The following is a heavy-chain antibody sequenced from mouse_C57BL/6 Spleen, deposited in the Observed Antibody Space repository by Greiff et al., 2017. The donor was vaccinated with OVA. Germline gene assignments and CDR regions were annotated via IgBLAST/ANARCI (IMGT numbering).Heavy chain of an antibody. CDR3: AREFYYGRGVDFDV. D-gene: IGHD1-1*01. CDR2: INPSNGGT. J-gene: IGHJ1*03. Sequence: QVQLQQPGTELVKPGASVKLSCKASGYTFTSYWMHWVKQRPGQGLEWIGNINPSNGGTNYNEKFKSKATLTVDKSSSTAYMQLSSLTSEDSAVYYCAREFYYGRGVDFDVWGTGTTVTVSS. V-gene: IGHV1-53*01. CDR1: GYTFTSYW.